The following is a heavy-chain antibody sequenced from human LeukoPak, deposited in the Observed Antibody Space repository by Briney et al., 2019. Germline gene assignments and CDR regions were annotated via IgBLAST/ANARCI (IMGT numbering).Heavy chain of an antibody. V-gene: IGHV4-31*03. CDR3: ARDYYRGNPGYYFDD. D-gene: IGHD4-23*01. J-gene: IGHJ4*02. CDR1: GGSISSGGYY. CDR2: IYYSGST. Sequence: SETLSLICTVSGGSISSGGYYWSWIRHHPGKGLDWIGYIYYSGSTYYNPSLKSRFTISVDTSKNQFSLKLSSVTAADTAVYYCARDYYRGNPGYYFDDWGQGSLVTVSS.